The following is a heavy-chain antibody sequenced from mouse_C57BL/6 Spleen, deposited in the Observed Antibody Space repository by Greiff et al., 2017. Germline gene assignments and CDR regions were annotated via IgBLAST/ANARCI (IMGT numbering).Heavy chain of an antibody. J-gene: IGHJ4*01. CDR3: ARSWPPYYYAMDY. CDR1: GFTFSDYG. CDR2: ISSGSSTI. Sequence: EVKLQESGGGLVKPGGSLKLSCAASGFTFSDYGMHWVRQAPEKGLEWVAYISSGSSTINYADTVKGRFTISRDNAKNTLFLQMTSLRSEDTAMYYCARSWPPYYYAMDYWGQGTSVTVSS. V-gene: IGHV5-17*01.